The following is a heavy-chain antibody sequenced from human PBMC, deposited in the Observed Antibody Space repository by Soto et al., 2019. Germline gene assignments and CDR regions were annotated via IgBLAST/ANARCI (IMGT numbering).Heavy chain of an antibody. Sequence: LSQTLSLPCAVSAWSLIPGANLWIRQLPGKGLEWIGEINHSGSTNYNPSLKSRVTISVDTSKNQFSLKLSSVTAADTAVYYCARVSGIYYYGMDVWGQGTTVT. CDR2: INHSGST. CDR1: AWSLIPGA. CDR3: ARVSGIYYYGMDV. V-gene: IGHV4-34*01. D-gene: IGHD3-10*01. J-gene: IGHJ6*02.